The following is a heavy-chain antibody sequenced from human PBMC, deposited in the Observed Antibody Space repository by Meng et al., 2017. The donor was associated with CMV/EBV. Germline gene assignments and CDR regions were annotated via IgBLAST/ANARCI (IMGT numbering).Heavy chain of an antibody. CDR3: ASITRRYSSGWYVGSNGVQNDY. V-gene: IGHV3-33*01. CDR1: GFTFSSYG. CDR2: IWYDGSNK. D-gene: IGHD6-19*01. Sequence: GESLKISCAASGFTFSSYGMHWVRQAPGKGLEWVAVIWYDGSNKYYADSVKGRFTISRDNSKNTLYLQMNSLRATDTAVYYCASITRRYSSGWYVGSNGVQNDYWGQGTLVTVSS. J-gene: IGHJ4*02.